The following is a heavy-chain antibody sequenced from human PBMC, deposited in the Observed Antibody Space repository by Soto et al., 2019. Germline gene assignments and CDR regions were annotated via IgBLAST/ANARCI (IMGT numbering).Heavy chain of an antibody. CDR2: ISWNSGSI. J-gene: IGHJ6*02. D-gene: IGHD3-3*01. CDR1: GFTFDDYD. Sequence: PGGSLRLSCAASGFTFDDYDRHWVRQAPGKGLEWVSGISWNSGSIGYADSVKGRFTISRDNAKNSLYLQMNSLRAEDTALYYCAKDKAIWTSYYFWSGSYSHDYYGMDVWGQGTTVTVYS. CDR3: AKDKAIWTSYYFWSGSYSHDYYGMDV. V-gene: IGHV3-9*01.